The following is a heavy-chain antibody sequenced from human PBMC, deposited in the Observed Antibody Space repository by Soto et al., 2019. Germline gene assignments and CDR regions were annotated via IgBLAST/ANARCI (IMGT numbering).Heavy chain of an antibody. D-gene: IGHD3-22*01. Sequence: PGGSLRLSCAASGFTFSSYAMSWVRQAPGKGLEWVSYISSSSGTIYYADSVKGRFTISRDNAKNSLYLQMNSLRDEDTAVYYCARDQASDDSSEIDTWGQGTMVTVSS. CDR1: GFTFSSYA. J-gene: IGHJ3*02. V-gene: IGHV3-48*02. CDR3: ARDQASDDSSEIDT. CDR2: ISSSSGTI.